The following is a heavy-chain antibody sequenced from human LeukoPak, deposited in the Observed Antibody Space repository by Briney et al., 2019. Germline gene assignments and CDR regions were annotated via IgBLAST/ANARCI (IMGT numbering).Heavy chain of an antibody. CDR3: AKGNAPFTTTPFDY. CDR2: ISGSGGST. Sequence: PGGSLRLSCAASGFTFSSYAMSRVRQAPGKGLEWVSAISGSGGSTYYADSVKGRFTISRDNSKNTLYLQMNSLRAEDTAVYYCAKGNAPFTTTPFDYWGQGTLVTVSS. V-gene: IGHV3-23*01. J-gene: IGHJ4*02. D-gene: IGHD1-1*01. CDR1: GFTFSSYA.